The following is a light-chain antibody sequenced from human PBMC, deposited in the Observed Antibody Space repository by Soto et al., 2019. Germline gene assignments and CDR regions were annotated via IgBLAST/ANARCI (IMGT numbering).Light chain of an antibody. CDR2: KAS. CDR1: QNIGSW. V-gene: IGKV1-5*03. J-gene: IGKJ2*01. Sequence: DIQMTQSPSTLSASVGDRVTITCRAGQNIGSWLAWYQQKPGKAPNLLIYKASTLQSGVPSRFSGSGSGTEFTITISSLQPDDFATYYCQSYNTYSNTFGQGTKLEIK. CDR3: QSYNTYSNT.